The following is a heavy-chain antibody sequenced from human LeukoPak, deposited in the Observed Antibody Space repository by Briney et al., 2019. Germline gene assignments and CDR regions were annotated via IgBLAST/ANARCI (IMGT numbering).Heavy chain of an antibody. CDR2: INPNSGGT. V-gene: IGHV1-2*02. CDR1: GYTFTGYY. D-gene: IGHD6-13*01. Sequence: ASVKVSCKASGYTFTGYYMHWVRQAPGQGLEWMGWINPNSGGTNYAQKFQGRVTMTRDTSISTAYMELSRLRSDDTAVYYCARGATIPAVVRWDYYYGMDVWGQGTTVTVSS. CDR3: ARGATIPAVVRWDYYYGMDV. J-gene: IGHJ6*02.